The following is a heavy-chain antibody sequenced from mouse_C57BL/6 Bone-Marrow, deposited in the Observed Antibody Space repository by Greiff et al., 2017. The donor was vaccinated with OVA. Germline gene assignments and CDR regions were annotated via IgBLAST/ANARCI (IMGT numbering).Heavy chain of an antibody. CDR2: IYPRSGNT. CDR3: ARGDYYGSSYWYFDV. CDR1: GYTFTSYG. D-gene: IGHD1-1*01. Sequence: QVQLQQSGAELARPGASVTLSCKASGYTFTSYGISWVKQRPGQGLEWIGEIYPRSGNTYYNEKFKGKATLPADQSSSTAYMDLRSLTSEDSAVYFCARGDYYGSSYWYFDVWGTGTTVTVSS. V-gene: IGHV1-81*01. J-gene: IGHJ1*03.